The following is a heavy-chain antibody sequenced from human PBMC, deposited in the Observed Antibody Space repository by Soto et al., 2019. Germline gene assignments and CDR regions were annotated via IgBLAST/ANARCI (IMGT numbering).Heavy chain of an antibody. Sequence: EVQLLESGGGLVQPEGSLRLSCAASGFTFSSHAMSWVRQAPGKGLGWVSAISYSGTTTYYAESVKGRFTISRDNSTNTLYLQMNSLRVEDTAIYYCAKRFTLFGEVKLSPDFDYWGQGTLVTVSS. J-gene: IGHJ4*02. CDR2: ISYSGTTT. CDR3: AKRFTLFGEVKLSPDFDY. D-gene: IGHD3-3*01. CDR1: GFTFSSHA. V-gene: IGHV3-23*01.